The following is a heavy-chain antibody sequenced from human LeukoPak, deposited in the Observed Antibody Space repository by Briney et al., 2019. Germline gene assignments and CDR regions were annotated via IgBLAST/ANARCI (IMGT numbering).Heavy chain of an antibody. J-gene: IGHJ3*02. V-gene: IGHV4-4*07. CDR1: GDSISDYY. CDR3: ARGLSHSKDI. Sequence: SETLSLTCTVSGDSISDYYWSWIRQPAGKGLEWIGRIYTSGSTNYNPSLKSRVTMSLDTSKKQFSLTLSSVTAADTAVYYCARGLSHSKDIWGQGTMVTVSS. CDR2: IYTSGST.